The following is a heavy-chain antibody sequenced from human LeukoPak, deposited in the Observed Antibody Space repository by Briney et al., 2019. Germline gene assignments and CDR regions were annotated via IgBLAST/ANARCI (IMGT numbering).Heavy chain of an antibody. CDR2: IYYNGDT. J-gene: IGHJ6*02. V-gene: IGHV4-59*08. Sequence: SETLSLTCTISGGSISTDYWSWIRQSPGKGLVYIGHIYYNGDTRYNPSLERPFTISVDTSKNQFSLKLTSVTAADTAVYYCARLAYRPPDHPEYMDVWGQGATVTVSS. CDR3: ARLAYRPPDHPEYMDV. D-gene: IGHD1-14*01. CDR1: GGSISTDY.